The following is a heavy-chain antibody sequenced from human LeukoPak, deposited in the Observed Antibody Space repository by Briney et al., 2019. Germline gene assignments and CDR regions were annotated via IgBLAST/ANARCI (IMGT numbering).Heavy chain of an antibody. D-gene: IGHD5-12*01. CDR1: GFSFSTSGMC. CDR2: IDWDDDK. V-gene: IGHV2-70*17. J-gene: IGHJ4*02. CDR3: ARTNRIGTWDITIDY. Sequence: SGPTLVNPTQTLTLTCTFSGFSFSTSGMCVSWIRQPPGKALEWLARIDWDDDKFYSTSLKTRLSISKDTSKNQVVLTMTNMDPVDTATYYCARTNRIGTWDITIDYWGQGTLVTVSS.